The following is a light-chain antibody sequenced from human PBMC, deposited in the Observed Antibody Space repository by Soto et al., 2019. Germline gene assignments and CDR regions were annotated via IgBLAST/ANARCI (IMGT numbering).Light chain of an antibody. CDR2: DAS. J-gene: IGKJ2*01. CDR1: QSVSSY. CDR3: QQHSNWPPYT. Sequence: EIVLTQSPATLSLSPGDRATLSCRASQSVSSYLAWYQQRPGQAPRLLIYDASNRATGIPPRFSGSGSGTDVTLTTSGREPEDVAVSYCQQHSNWPPYTFGQGTKLEIK. V-gene: IGKV3-11*01.